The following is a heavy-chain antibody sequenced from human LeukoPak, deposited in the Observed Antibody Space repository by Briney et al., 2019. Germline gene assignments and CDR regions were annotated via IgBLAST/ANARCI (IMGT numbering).Heavy chain of an antibody. V-gene: IGHV1-69*05. Sequence: ASVKVSCKASGGTFSSYAISWVRQAPGQGPEWMGRIIPIFGTANYAQKFQGRVTITTDESTSTAYMELSSLRSEDTAVYYCARVSDDSSGYYSGCFDYWGQGTLVTVSS. CDR3: ARVSDDSSGYYSGCFDY. D-gene: IGHD3-22*01. CDR2: IIPIFGTA. CDR1: GGTFSSYA. J-gene: IGHJ4*02.